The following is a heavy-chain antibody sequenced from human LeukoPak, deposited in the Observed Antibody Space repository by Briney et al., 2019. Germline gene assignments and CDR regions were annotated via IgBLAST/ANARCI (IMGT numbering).Heavy chain of an antibody. CDR2: IKQDGSEK. CDR1: GFTFNTYG. J-gene: IGHJ3*02. Sequence: GGSLRLSCAASGFTFNTYGMSWVRQAPGKGLEWVADIKQDGSEKYYVHSVKGRFTISRQNAKNSLFLQMNSLRAEDTAVYYCARHRSGGSQDDAFDIWGQGTMVTVSS. V-gene: IGHV3-7*01. D-gene: IGHD2-15*01. CDR3: ARHRSGGSQDDAFDI.